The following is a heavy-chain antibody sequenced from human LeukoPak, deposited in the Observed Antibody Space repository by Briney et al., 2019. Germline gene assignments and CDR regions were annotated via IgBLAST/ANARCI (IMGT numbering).Heavy chain of an antibody. V-gene: IGHV1-2*02. D-gene: IGHD3-22*01. Sequence: ASVKVSCKASGYTFTGYYMHWVRQAPGQGLEWMGWINPNSGGTNYAQKFQGRVTMTRDTSISTAYMELSRLRSDDTAVYYCARAVVYYYDSSGYYYWGQGTLVTVSS. CDR3: ARAVVYYYDSSGYYY. CDR2: INPNSGGT. J-gene: IGHJ4*02. CDR1: GYTFTGYY.